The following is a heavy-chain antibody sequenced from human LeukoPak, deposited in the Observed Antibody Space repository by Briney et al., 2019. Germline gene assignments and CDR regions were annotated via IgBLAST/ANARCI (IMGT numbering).Heavy chain of an antibody. CDR3: AKEDLELDYYGSGSHEYYFDY. Sequence: GGSLRLSCAASGFTFSSYGMHWVRQAPGKGLEWVAFIRYDGSNKYYADSVKGRFTISRDNSKNTLYLQMNSLRAEDTAVYYCAKEDLELDYYGSGSHEYYFDYWGQGTLVTVSS. J-gene: IGHJ4*02. CDR2: IRYDGSNK. CDR1: GFTFSSYG. V-gene: IGHV3-30*02. D-gene: IGHD3-10*01.